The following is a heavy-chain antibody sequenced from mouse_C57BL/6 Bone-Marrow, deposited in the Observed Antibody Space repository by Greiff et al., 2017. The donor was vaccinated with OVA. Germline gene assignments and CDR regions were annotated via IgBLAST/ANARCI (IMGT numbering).Heavy chain of an antibody. J-gene: IGHJ1*03. D-gene: IGHD1-1*01. CDR1: GYTFTSYW. CDR3: ASSTTVVANWYFDV. Sequence: QVQLKQPGAELVKPGASVKLSCKASGYTFTSYWMHWVKQRPGQGLEWIGMIHPNSGSTNYNEKFKSKATLTVDKSSSTAYMQLSSLTSEDSAVYYCASSTTVVANWYFDVWGTGTTVTVSS. V-gene: IGHV1-64*01. CDR2: IHPNSGST.